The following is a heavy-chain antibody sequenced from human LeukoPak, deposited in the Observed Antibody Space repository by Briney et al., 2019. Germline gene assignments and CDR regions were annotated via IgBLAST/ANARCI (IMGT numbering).Heavy chain of an antibody. J-gene: IGHJ6*03. V-gene: IGHV3-7*01. CDR3: ARMVFPYCTSTRCSDYYYYYMDV. D-gene: IGHD2-2*01. Sequence: GGSLRLSCAASGFTFSGYWMSWVRQAPGKGLEWVANIKQDGSEKYYVDSVKGRFTISRDNAKNSLYLHMNSLRAKDTAVYYCARMVFPYCTSTRCSDYYYYYMDVWGKGTTVTVS. CDR2: IKQDGSEK. CDR1: GFTFSGYW.